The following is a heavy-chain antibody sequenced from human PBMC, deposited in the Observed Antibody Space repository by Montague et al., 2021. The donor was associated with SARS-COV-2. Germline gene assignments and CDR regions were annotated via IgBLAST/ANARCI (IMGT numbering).Heavy chain of an antibody. CDR1: GGSFSGYY. V-gene: IGHV4-34*01. CDR2: INHSGSI. CDR3: AADYGERDWFDP. D-gene: IGHD4-17*01. J-gene: IGHJ5*02. Sequence: SETLSLTCAVYGGSFSGYYWSWIRQPPGKGLEWIGEINHSGSINYNPSLKSRVTISVDTSKNQFSLKLSSVTAADTAVYYCAADYGERDWFDPWGQGTLVTVSS.